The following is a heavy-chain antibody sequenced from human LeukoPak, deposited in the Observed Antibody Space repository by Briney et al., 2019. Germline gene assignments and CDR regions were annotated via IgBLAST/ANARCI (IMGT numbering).Heavy chain of an antibody. Sequence: ASVKVSCKASGYTFTSFDINWVRQATGQGLEWMGWVNPNSGNTGLAQKFPGRVSMTRSTSIRTAYMELSSLRSEDTAVYYCARAHCRENMPAADTGCWFDPWGQGTLVTVSS. CDR3: ARAHCRENMPAADTGCWFDP. J-gene: IGHJ5*02. CDR2: VNPNSGNT. CDR1: GYTFTSFD. V-gene: IGHV1-8*01. D-gene: IGHD6-13*01.